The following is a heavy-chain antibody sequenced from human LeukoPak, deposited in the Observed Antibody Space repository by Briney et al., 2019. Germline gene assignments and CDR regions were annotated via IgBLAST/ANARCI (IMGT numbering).Heavy chain of an antibody. J-gene: IGHJ6*03. D-gene: IGHD5-12*01. CDR2: FDPEDGET. V-gene: IGHV1-24*01. CDR3: ATLYGLNGATIRYYYYYMDV. Sequence: ASVKVSCKVSGYTLTELSMHWVRQAPGKGLEWMGGFDPEDGETIYAQKFQGRVTMTEDTSTDTAYMELSSLRSEDTAVYYCATLYGLNGATIRYYYYYMDVWGKGTTVTVSS. CDR1: GYTLTELS.